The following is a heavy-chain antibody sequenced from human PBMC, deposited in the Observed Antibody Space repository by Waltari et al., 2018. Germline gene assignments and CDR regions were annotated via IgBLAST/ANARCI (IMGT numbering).Heavy chain of an antibody. D-gene: IGHD2-21*01. CDR3: ARGYYCGGDCYCP. V-gene: IGHV4-38-2*01. Sequence: QVQLQESGPGLVKPSETLSLTCAVSGYSISSGYYWGWLRQPPGKGLEWIGSIYHSGSTYYNPSLKSRVTISVDTSKNQFSLKLSSVTAADTAVYYCARGYYCGGDCYCPWGQGTLVTVSS. CDR1: GYSISSGYY. J-gene: IGHJ5*02. CDR2: IYHSGST.